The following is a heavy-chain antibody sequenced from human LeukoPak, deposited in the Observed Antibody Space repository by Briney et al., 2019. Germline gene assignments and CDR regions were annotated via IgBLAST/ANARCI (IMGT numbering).Heavy chain of an antibody. CDR1: GFTLSSYA. CDR2: ISSSGSTI. J-gene: IGHJ4*02. Sequence: GSLRLSCAASGFTLSSYAMSWIRQAPGKGLEWVSYISSSGSTIYYADSVKGRFTISRDNAKNSLYLQMNSLRAEDTAVYYCARAVSYYYDSSGYYWGQGTLVTVSS. D-gene: IGHD3-22*01. CDR3: ARAVSYYYDSSGYY. V-gene: IGHV3-11*01.